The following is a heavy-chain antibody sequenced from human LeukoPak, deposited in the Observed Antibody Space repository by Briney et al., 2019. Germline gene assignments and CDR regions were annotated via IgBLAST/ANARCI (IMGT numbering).Heavy chain of an antibody. J-gene: IGHJ4*02. V-gene: IGHV3-7*01. Sequence: PGGSLRLSCAASGFTFSSFSMNWVRQAPGKGLEWVANIKQDGSEKYYVDSVRGRFTISRDNAKNSLFLQMNSLRAEDTAVYYCARSLGTTVTRAFGYWGQGTLVTVSS. CDR2: IKQDGSEK. D-gene: IGHD4-17*01. CDR3: ARSLGTTVTRAFGY. CDR1: GFTFSSFS.